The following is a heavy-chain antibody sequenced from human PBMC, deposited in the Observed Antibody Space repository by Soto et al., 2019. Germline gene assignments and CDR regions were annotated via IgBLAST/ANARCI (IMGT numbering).Heavy chain of an antibody. CDR2: IYHSGST. CDR1: GYSISSGYY. Sequence: LSLTCAVSGYSISSGYYWGWIRQPPGKGLEWIGSIYHSGSTYYNPSLKSRVTISVDTSKNQFSLKLSSVTAADTAVYYCARAGYCSSTSCERDYYYYGMDVWGQGTTVTVSS. V-gene: IGHV4-38-2*01. D-gene: IGHD2-2*01. J-gene: IGHJ6*02. CDR3: ARAGYCSSTSCERDYYYYGMDV.